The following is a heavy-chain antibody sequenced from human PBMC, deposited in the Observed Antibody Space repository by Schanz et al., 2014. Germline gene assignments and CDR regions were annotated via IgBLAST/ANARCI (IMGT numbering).Heavy chain of an antibody. J-gene: IGHJ5*02. Sequence: VQLVESGGGVVQPGRSLRLSCAASGFTFSSYGMHWVRQAPGKGLEWVANIKRDGSEKNYLDSVKGRFTISRDNAKNSLFLQMNSLRAEDTAVYYCARPALWFGDNCFDPWGQGTLVTVSS. D-gene: IGHD3-10*01. CDR2: IKRDGSEK. CDR1: GFTFSSYG. CDR3: ARPALWFGDNCFDP. V-gene: IGHV3-7*01.